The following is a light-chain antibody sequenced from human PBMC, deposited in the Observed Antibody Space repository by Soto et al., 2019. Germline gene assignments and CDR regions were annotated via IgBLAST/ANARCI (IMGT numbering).Light chain of an antibody. CDR1: QSLSSSY. CDR3: KKYGRSHRT. V-gene: IGKV3-20*01. Sequence: EIFLTHSPVALSLSPGERSTVSCRASQSLSSSYLAWYQHKPGQAPRLLIYGAYSRPTGIPDRFSGSGSGKEFTLTIRRLAPEDSEVYSCKKYGRSHRTFGQGKKVDIK. J-gene: IGKJ1*01. CDR2: GAY.